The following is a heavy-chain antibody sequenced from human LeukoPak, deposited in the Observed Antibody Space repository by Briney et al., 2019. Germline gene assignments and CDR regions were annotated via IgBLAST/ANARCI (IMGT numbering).Heavy chain of an antibody. CDR1: GFTFSDYY. Sequence: GGSLRLSCAASGFTFSDYYMSWVRQAPGKGLEWVANIKQDGSEKYYVDSVKGRFTISRDNAKNSLYLQMNSLRAEDTAVYYCAREVNPGFGEFYFDYWGQGTLVTVSS. J-gene: IGHJ4*02. D-gene: IGHD3-10*01. CDR2: IKQDGSEK. CDR3: AREVNPGFGEFYFDY. V-gene: IGHV3-7*01.